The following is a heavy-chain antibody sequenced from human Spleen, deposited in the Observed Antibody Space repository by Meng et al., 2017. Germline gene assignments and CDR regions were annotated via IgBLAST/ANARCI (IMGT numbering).Heavy chain of an antibody. V-gene: IGHV7-4-1*02. J-gene: IGHJ4*02. Sequence: QVQLVQSGAEVKKPGASVKVSCKASGYTFTKYAMNWVRQAPGQGLEWMGWINTNTGNPTYAQGFTGRFVFSLDTSVSTAYLQMSSLKAEDTAVYYCARDRCGGDCYSAVGEYDYWGQGTLVTVSS. CDR3: ARDRCGGDCYSAVGEYDY. CDR1: GYTFTKYA. D-gene: IGHD2-21*02. CDR2: INTNTGNP.